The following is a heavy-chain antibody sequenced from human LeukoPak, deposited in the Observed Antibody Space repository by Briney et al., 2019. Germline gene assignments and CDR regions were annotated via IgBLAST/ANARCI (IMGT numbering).Heavy chain of an antibody. V-gene: IGHV4-38-2*02. J-gene: IGHJ4*02. CDR3: ARSRTGLSSGWSDY. Sequence: SETLSLTCTVSGFSISSGYYWGWIRQPPGKGLEWIGIIFHSGNTYYNPSLNSRLTRFVDTSKNQFSLKLNSVTVADTAVYFCARSRTGLSSGWSDYWGQGMLVTVSS. D-gene: IGHD6-19*01. CDR2: IFHSGNT. CDR1: GFSISSGYY.